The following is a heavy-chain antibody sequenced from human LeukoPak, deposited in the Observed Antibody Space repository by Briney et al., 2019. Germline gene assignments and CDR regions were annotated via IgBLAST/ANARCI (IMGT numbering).Heavy chain of an antibody. Sequence: PSETLSLTCTVSGGSISSSRHYWGWIRQPPGKGLEWIGSIYNSGSTYYNPSLKSRVTISVDTSKNQFSLKLSSVTAADTAVYYCARNCSSTSCWGYYFDYWGQGTLVTVSS. CDR1: GGSISSSRHY. CDR3: ARNCSSTSCWGYYFDY. J-gene: IGHJ4*02. V-gene: IGHV4-39*07. CDR2: IYNSGST. D-gene: IGHD2-2*01.